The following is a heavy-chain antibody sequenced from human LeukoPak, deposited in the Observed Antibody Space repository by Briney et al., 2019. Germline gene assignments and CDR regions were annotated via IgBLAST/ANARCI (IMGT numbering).Heavy chain of an antibody. D-gene: IGHD4-17*01. CDR3: ARVSGDYATDYWYFDL. J-gene: IGHJ2*01. Sequence: ASVKVSCKASGYTFTSYYMHWVRQAPGQGLEWMGIINPSGSSTSYAQKFQGRVTITADKSTSTAYMELSSLRSEDTAVYYCARVSGDYATDYWYFDLWGRGTLVTVSS. CDR1: GYTFTSYY. CDR2: INPSGSST. V-gene: IGHV1-46*01.